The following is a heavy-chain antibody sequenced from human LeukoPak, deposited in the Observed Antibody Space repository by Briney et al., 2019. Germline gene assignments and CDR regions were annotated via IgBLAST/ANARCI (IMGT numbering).Heavy chain of an antibody. CDR1: GGSISSSSYY. V-gene: IGHV4-39*01. Sequence: SETLSLTCTVSGGSISSSSYYWGWIRQPPGKGLEWIGSFYYSGSTYYNPSLKSRVTISVDTSKNQFSLKLSSVTAADTAVYYCARQLAAGGSYYFDYWGQGTLVTVSS. CDR3: ARQLAAGGSYYFDY. D-gene: IGHD6-13*01. CDR2: FYYSGST. J-gene: IGHJ4*02.